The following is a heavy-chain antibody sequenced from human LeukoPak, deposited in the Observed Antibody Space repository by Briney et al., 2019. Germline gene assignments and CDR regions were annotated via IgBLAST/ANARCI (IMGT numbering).Heavy chain of an antibody. CDR1: GGSISSGDYY. CDR3: ARSHYDSSGYRFDY. V-gene: IGHV4-61*08. J-gene: IGHJ4*02. Sequence: PSETLSLTCTVSGGSISSGDYYWSWIRQPPGKGLEWIGYIYYGGSTNYNPSLKSRVTISVDTSKNQFSLKLSSVTAADTAVYYCARSHYDSSGYRFDYWGQGTLVTVSS. D-gene: IGHD3-22*01. CDR2: IYYGGST.